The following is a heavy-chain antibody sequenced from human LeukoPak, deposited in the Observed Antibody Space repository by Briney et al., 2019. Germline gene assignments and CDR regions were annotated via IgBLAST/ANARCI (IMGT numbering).Heavy chain of an antibody. J-gene: IGHJ4*02. CDR3: AKGDTMVRGAYAMDY. V-gene: IGHV3-23*01. CDR1: GFTFSSNA. Sequence: GGSLRLSCAASGFTFSSNAMSWVRQAPGKGLEWVSAISGSGGSTYYADSVKGRFTISRDNSKNTLYLQMNSLRAEDTAVYYCAKGDTMVRGAYAMDYWGQGTLVTVSS. D-gene: IGHD3-10*01. CDR2: ISGSGGST.